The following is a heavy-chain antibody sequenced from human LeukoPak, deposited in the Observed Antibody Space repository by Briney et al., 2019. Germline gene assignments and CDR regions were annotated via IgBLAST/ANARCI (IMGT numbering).Heavy chain of an antibody. V-gene: IGHV1-46*01. D-gene: IGHD2-2*02. J-gene: IGHJ4*02. CDR2: INPSGGST. CDR1: GYTFTTYY. CDR3: ARSDYCSSTSCYMHY. Sequence: ASVKVSCKASGYTFTTYYMHSVRQAPGQGLEWMGIINPSGGSTSYAQKFQGRVTMTRDTSTSTVYMEQNSLRFEDTAVYYCARSDYCSSTSCYMHYWGQGTLVTVSS.